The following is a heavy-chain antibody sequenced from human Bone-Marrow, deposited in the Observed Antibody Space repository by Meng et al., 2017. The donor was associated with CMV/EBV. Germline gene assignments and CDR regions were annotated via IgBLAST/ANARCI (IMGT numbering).Heavy chain of an antibody. CDR2: ISSSSSYI. CDR3: ARDCSSTSCCI. Sequence: GGSLRLSCAASGFTFSSYSMNWVRQAPGKGLEWVSSISSSSSYIYYADSVKGRFTISRDNAKNSLYPQMNSLRAEDTAVYYCARDCSSTSCCIWGQGTMVTVSS. V-gene: IGHV3-21*01. CDR1: GFTFSSYS. J-gene: IGHJ3*02. D-gene: IGHD2-2*01.